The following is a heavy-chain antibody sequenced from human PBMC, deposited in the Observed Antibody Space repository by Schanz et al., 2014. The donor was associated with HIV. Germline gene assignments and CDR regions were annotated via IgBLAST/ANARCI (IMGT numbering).Heavy chain of an antibody. J-gene: IGHJ4*02. V-gene: IGHV3-23*01. D-gene: IGHD1-20*01. CDR2: ISGGST. Sequence: DVQILESGGGLVQPGGSRRLSCAVSGLPFSTSAMTWVRQAPGKGLEWVSAISGGSTYYADSVKGRFTISRDNSKNTLYLHMNNLRAEDTAVYYCAKSLPIETATITYFDYWGQGTLVTVSS. CDR3: AKSLPIETATITYFDY. CDR1: GLPFSTSA.